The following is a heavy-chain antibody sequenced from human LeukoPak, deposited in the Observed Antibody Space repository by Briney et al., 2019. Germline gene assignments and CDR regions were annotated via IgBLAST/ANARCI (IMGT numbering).Heavy chain of an antibody. CDR1: GYTFTGYY. Sequence: ASVKVSCKASGYTFTGYYMHWVRQAPGQGLEWMGWINPYSGGTNYAQKFQGRVTMTRDTSISTAYMELSRLRSDDTAVYYCAKGTYYYDSSGYKGFDYWGQGTLVTVSS. D-gene: IGHD3-22*01. CDR3: AKGTYYYDSSGYKGFDY. CDR2: INPYSGGT. J-gene: IGHJ4*02. V-gene: IGHV1-2*02.